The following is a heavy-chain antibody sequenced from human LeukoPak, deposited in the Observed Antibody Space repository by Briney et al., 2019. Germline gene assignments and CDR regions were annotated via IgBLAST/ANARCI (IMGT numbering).Heavy chain of an antibody. CDR1: GFTFDRYT. CDR3: ALTSIHKDYYFGMDV. CDR2: AGWVGGTT. V-gene: IGHV3-43*01. Sequence: WGSLRLSCAASGFTFDRYTIHWVRQTPGKGLEWVSLAGWVGGTTYYADSVRGRFTISRDSGKRSLYLQIESLRDDDTAVYHCALTSIHKDYYFGMDVWGQGTTVTVSS. D-gene: IGHD2-2*01. J-gene: IGHJ6*02.